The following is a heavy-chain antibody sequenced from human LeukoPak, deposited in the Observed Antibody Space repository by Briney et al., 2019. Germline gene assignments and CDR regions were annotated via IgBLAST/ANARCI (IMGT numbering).Heavy chain of an antibody. Sequence: GGSLRLSCAASGFTFSSYAMGWVRQAPGKGLEWVSAISGSASNTYYADSVQGRFTISRDNSKNTLFLQMNSLRAEDTAVYYCATEKGDSPDYWGQGTLVTVSS. D-gene: IGHD2-21*01. J-gene: IGHJ4*02. CDR3: ATEKGDSPDY. CDR2: ISGSASNT. V-gene: IGHV3-23*01. CDR1: GFTFSSYA.